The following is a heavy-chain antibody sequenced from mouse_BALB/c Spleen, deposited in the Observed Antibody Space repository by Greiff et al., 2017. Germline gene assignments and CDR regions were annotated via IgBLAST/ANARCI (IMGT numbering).Heavy chain of an antibody. CDR3: ARSEAAWFAY. CDR1: GYSITSDYA. CDR2: ISYSGST. V-gene: IGHV3-2*02. Sequence: EVQLVESGPGLVKPSQSLSLTCTVTGYSITSDYAWNWIRQFPGNKLEWMGYISYSGSTSYNPSLKSRISITRDTSKNQFFLQLNSVTTEDTATYYCARSEAAWFAYWGQGTLVTVSA. J-gene: IGHJ3*01.